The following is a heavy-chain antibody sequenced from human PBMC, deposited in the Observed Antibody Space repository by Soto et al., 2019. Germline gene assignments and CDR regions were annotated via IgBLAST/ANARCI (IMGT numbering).Heavy chain of an antibody. J-gene: IGHJ4*02. CDR3: ARGIDFGYSYGYEGFDY. V-gene: IGHV3-53*01. D-gene: IGHD5-18*01. Sequence: GSLRLACPASGFTITSNYFTWVRQAPGQGLEWVSLIYSGGFAYYADSFKGRFTISRDNSKNTVYLQMNSLRADDTAVYYCARGIDFGYSYGYEGFDYWGQGALVTVYS. CDR2: IYSGGFA. CDR1: GFTITSNY.